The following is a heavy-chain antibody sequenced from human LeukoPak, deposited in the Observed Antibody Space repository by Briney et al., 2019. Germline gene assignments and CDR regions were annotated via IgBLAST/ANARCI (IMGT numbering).Heavy chain of an antibody. CDR3: ARGEESYYDFWSGYYSGWFDP. Sequence: PSETLSLTCTVSGGSISSGGYYWSWIRQHPGKGLEWIGYIYYSGSTYYNPSLKSRVTISVDTSKNPFSLKLSSVTAADTAVYYCARGEESYYDFWSGYYSGWFDPWGQGTLVTVSS. J-gene: IGHJ5*02. CDR2: IYYSGST. V-gene: IGHV4-31*03. D-gene: IGHD3-3*01. CDR1: GGSISSGGYY.